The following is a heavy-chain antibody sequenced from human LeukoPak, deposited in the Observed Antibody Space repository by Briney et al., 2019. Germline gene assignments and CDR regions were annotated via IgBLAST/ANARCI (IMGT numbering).Heavy chain of an antibody. CDR3: ARGSAYFDY. CDR2: INHSGST. J-gene: IGHJ4*02. Sequence: SETLSLTCAVYGGSFSGYYWSWIRQPPGKGLEWIGEINHSGSTNYNPSLKSRVTMSVDTSKNQFSLKLSSVTAADTAVYYCARGSAYFDYWGQGTLVTVSS. V-gene: IGHV4-34*01. CDR1: GGSFSGYY.